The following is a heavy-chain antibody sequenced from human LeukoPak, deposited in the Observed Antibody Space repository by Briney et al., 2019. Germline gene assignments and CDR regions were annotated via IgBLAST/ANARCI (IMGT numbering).Heavy chain of an antibody. J-gene: IGHJ4*02. CDR1: GFTFSSYG. Sequence: GGSLRLSCADSGFTFSSYGMHWVRQAPGKGLEWVAVISYDGSNKYYADSVKGRFTISRDNSKNTLYLQMNSLRAEDTAVYYCAKGIATSLYYSDYWGQGTLVTVSS. D-gene: IGHD6-13*01. CDR2: ISYDGSNK. V-gene: IGHV3-30*18. CDR3: AKGIATSLYYSDY.